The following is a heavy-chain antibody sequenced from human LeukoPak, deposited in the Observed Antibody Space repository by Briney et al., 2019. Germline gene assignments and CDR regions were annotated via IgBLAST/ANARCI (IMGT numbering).Heavy chain of an antibody. CDR1: GFTSSSYA. D-gene: IGHD1-1*01. J-gene: IGHJ4*02. CDR3: AKSHASIWNVFDY. Sequence: GGSLRLSCAASGFTSSSYAMSWVRLAPGKGLEWVSAISGGGDSTYYADTVKGHFTISRDNSKNTLFLQMNSLRAEDTAVYYCAKSHASIWNVFDYWGQGTLVTVSS. CDR2: ISGGGDST. V-gene: IGHV3-23*01.